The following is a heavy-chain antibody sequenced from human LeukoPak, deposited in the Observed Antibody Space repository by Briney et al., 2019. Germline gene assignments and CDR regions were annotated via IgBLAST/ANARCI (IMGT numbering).Heavy chain of an antibody. Sequence: GGSLRLSCVASGFRFSTYWMSWVRQAPGKGLEWVANIKEDGSEKYYVDSVKGRFTMSRDNAKNSVYLQMNSLRAEDTAVYYCARDIYYDSSGYYGSVYWGQGTLVTVSS. V-gene: IGHV3-7*01. CDR3: ARDIYYDSSGYYGSVY. CDR1: GFRFSTYW. J-gene: IGHJ4*02. D-gene: IGHD3-22*01. CDR2: IKEDGSEK.